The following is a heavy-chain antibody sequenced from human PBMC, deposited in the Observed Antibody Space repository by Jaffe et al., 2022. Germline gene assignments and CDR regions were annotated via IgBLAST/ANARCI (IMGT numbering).Heavy chain of an antibody. Sequence: QLQLQESGPGLVKPSETLSLTCTVSGGSISSSSYYWGWIRQPPGKGLEWIGSIYYSGSTYYNPSLKSRVTISVDTSKNQFSLKLSSVTAADTAVYYCARQWYSSSSSALDYWGQGTLVTVSS. J-gene: IGHJ4*02. V-gene: IGHV4-39*01. CDR2: IYYSGST. CDR1: GGSISSSSYY. D-gene: IGHD6-6*01. CDR3: ARQWYSSSSSALDY.